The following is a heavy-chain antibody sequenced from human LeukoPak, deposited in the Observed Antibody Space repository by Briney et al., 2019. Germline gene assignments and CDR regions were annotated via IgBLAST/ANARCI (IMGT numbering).Heavy chain of an antibody. V-gene: IGHV4-59*01. CDR2: IYYRGYT. CDR3: ARGGKRRLDY. D-gene: IGHD3-16*01. CDR1: GGSISTYY. Sequence: SETLSPTRTVSGGSISTYYWSWIRQPPGRGLEWIGYIYYRGYTNYNPSLKSRVTISLDASKNQFSLKLSFVTAADTAVYYCARGGKRRLDYWGQGTLVTVSS. J-gene: IGHJ4*02.